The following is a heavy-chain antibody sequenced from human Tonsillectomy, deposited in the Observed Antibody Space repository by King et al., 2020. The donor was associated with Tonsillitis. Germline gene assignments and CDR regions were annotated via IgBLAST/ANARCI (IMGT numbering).Heavy chain of an antibody. V-gene: IGHV3-30*18. J-gene: IGHJ4*02. Sequence: VQLVESGGGVVQPGRSLRLSCGASGFTFRDFGMHWVRQAPGKGLEWVAVISYDGTYKYFADSVKGRFTFSRDNSKNTLYLQMNSLRSEDTAVYYCAKAPYSSRDYFDSWGQGTLVTVSS. CDR3: AKAPYSSRDYFDS. CDR1: GFTFRDFG. CDR2: ISYDGTYK. D-gene: IGHD6-13*01.